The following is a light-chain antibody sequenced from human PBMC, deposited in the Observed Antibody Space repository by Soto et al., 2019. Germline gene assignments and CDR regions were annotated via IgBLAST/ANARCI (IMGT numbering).Light chain of an antibody. J-gene: IGLJ1*01. CDR3: SSYTSSSNLLYV. CDR2: DVS. CDR1: SSDVGGYNY. V-gene: IGLV2-14*01. Sequence: QSALTQPASVSGSPGQSITISCTGTSSDVGGYNYVSWYQQHPGKAPKLMISDVSNRPSGVSNRFSGSKSGNTAYLTISGLQAEDEAYHYGSSYTSSSNLLYVFGTGTKLTVL.